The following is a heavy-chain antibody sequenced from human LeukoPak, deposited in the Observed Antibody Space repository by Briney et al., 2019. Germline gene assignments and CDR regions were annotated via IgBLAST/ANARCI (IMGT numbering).Heavy chain of an antibody. CDR2: ISGSGGST. J-gene: IGHJ4*02. CDR3: AKGVDFWSGLDY. CDR1: GFTFRSYA. Sequence: GGSLRLSCTASGFTFRSYAMTWVRQAPGKGLEWVSVISGSGGSTYYADSVKGRFTNSRDNSNNTLYLQMNGLRAEDTAVYYCAKGVDFWSGLDYWGQATLVTVSS. V-gene: IGHV3-23*01. D-gene: IGHD3-3*01.